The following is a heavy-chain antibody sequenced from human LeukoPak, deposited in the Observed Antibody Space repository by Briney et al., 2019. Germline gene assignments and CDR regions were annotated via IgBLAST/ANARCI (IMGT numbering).Heavy chain of an antibody. Sequence: ASVKVSCKASGYTFTSYYMHWVRQAPGQGLEWMGIINPSGGSTSYAQKFQGRVAMTRDMSTSTVYMELSSLRSEDTAVYYCARGVALPAFFGVDLYYYYMDVWGKGTTVTVSS. CDR1: GYTFTSYY. CDR2: INPSGGST. CDR3: ARGVALPAFFGVDLYYYYMDV. V-gene: IGHV1-46*01. J-gene: IGHJ6*03. D-gene: IGHD3-3*01.